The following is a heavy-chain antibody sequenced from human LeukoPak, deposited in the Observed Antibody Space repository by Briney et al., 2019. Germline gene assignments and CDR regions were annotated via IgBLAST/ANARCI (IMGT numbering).Heavy chain of an antibody. CDR1: GFTFSSYW. J-gene: IGHJ4*02. CDR3: ARETPGGYDHPYYFDY. D-gene: IGHD5-12*01. Sequence: GGSLRLSCAASGFTFSSYWMSWVRQAPGKGLEWVANIKQDGSEKYYVDSVKGRFTISRDNAKNSLYLQMNSLRAEDTAVYYCARETPGGYDHPYYFDYWGQGTLVTVSS. V-gene: IGHV3-7*01. CDR2: IKQDGSEK.